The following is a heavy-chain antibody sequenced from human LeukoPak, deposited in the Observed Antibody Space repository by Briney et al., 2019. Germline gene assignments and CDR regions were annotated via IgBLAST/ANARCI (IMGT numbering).Heavy chain of an antibody. J-gene: IGHJ3*01. D-gene: IGHD3-10*01. CDR3: ARKGNAFDF. Sequence: GGSLRLSCVASGFTFSSYWMTWVRQAPGKGLEWVANIKLDVSETYYVDSVRGRFTISRDNTKNSLYLQMDSLRAEDTAVYYCARKGNAFDFWGQGTMVTVSS. V-gene: IGHV3-7*04. CDR1: GFTFSSYW. CDR2: IKLDVSET.